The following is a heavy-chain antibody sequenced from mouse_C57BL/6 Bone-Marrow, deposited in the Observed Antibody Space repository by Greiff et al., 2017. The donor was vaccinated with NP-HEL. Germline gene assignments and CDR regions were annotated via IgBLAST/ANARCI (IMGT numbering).Heavy chain of an antibody. CDR1: GFTIKDYY. Sequence: VQLQQSGAELVRPGASVKLSCTASGFTIKDYYMHWVKQRPEQGLEWIGRIDPEDGDTEYAPKFQGKATMTADTSSNTAYLQLSSLTSEDTAVYYCTTRGYYYGSSYYAMDYWGQGTSVTVSS. CDR2: IDPEDGDT. J-gene: IGHJ4*01. CDR3: TTRGYYYGSSYYAMDY. D-gene: IGHD1-1*01. V-gene: IGHV14-1*01.